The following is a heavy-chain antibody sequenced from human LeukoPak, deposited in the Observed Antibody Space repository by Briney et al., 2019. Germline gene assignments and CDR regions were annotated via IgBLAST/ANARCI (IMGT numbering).Heavy chain of an antibody. J-gene: IGHJ3*02. CDR3: AREGPTRIVLADAFDI. V-gene: IGHV1-69*04. CDR2: IIPILGIA. Sequence: GASVKVSCKASGGTFSSYTISWVRHAPGQGLEWMGRIIPILGIANYAQKFQGRVTITADKSTSTAYMELSSLRSEDTAVYYCAREGPTRIVLADAFDIWGQGTMVTVSS. D-gene: IGHD3-22*01. CDR1: GGTFSSYT.